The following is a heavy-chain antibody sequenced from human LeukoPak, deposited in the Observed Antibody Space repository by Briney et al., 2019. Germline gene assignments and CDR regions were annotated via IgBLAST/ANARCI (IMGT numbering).Heavy chain of an antibody. Sequence: ASVKVSCKASGYTFTDYYIHWVRQAPGQGLEWMGWINPSSGGPNYAPKFQGRVTLTRDTSISTTYMELSSLRFDDTAMYYCARGDFYDSSVYYYDWGQGTLVTVSS. CDR1: GYTFTDYY. J-gene: IGHJ4*02. V-gene: IGHV1-2*02. D-gene: IGHD3-22*01. CDR2: INPSSGGP. CDR3: ARGDFYDSSVYYYD.